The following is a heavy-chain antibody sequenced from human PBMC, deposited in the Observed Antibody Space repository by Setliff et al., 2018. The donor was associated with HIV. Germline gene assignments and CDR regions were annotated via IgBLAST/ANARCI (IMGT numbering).Heavy chain of an antibody. V-gene: IGHV3-21*06. CDR2: ISTDSDFI. J-gene: IGHJ4*02. CDR1: RFNFSNYA. CDR3: SRDIPFTSFDY. D-gene: IGHD2-21*01. Sequence: GGSLRLSCAASRFNFSNYAMNWVRQAPGKGLEWVSSISTDSDFIYYIDSVKGRFTMSRDNAKNSLYLEMNSLRAEDTAVYYCSRDIPFTSFDYWGQGMLVT.